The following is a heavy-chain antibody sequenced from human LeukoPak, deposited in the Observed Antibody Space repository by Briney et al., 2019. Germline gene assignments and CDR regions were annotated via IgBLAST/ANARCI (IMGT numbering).Heavy chain of an antibody. D-gene: IGHD6-13*01. V-gene: IGHV3-23*01. CDR1: GFTLTTYD. CDR2: ISVSGINT. J-gene: IGHJ4*02. CDR3: ARGTLKAAATDFDY. Sequence: GGSLRLSCAASGFTLTTYDMSWVRQAPGKGLEWVSTISVSGINTYYADSVKGRFTISRDNAKNSLYLQMNSLRAEDTALYYCARGTLKAAATDFDYWGQGTLVTVSS.